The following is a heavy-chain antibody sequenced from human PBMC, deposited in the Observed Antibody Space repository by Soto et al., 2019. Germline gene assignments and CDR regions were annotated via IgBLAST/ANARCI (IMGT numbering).Heavy chain of an antibody. J-gene: IGHJ3*01. Sequence: EVQVVESGGGLVQPGGSLRLSCATSDFTISPYWMTWVRQTPGQGLEFVANIKEDGSVTSYVDSVKGRFTISRDNAKNSLYLQMNSLRAEDTAVYYCGTDQWGGAFDLWGRGTTVTVSS. CDR3: GTDQWGGAFDL. CDR1: DFTISPYW. CDR2: IKEDGSVT. V-gene: IGHV3-7*01. D-gene: IGHD3-10*01.